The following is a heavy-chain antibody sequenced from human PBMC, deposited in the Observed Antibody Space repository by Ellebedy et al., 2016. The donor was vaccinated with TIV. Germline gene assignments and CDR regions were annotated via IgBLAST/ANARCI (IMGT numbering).Heavy chain of an antibody. J-gene: IGHJ5*02. V-gene: IGHV3-66*01. CDR2: IYTDGGT. D-gene: IGHD4-17*01. CDR1: GFTVSSNF. Sequence: PGGSLRLSCAASGFTVSSNFMSWVRQTPGKGLEWVSVIYTDGGTNYTDSVKGRFTISRDSSKNTLYLQMTSLRAEDTAVYYCARDPRGGGDYGDNWFDPWGQGTLVTVSS. CDR3: ARDPRGGGDYGDNWFDP.